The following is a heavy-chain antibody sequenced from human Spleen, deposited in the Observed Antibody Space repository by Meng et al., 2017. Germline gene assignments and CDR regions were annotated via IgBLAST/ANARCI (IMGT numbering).Heavy chain of an antibody. CDR1: GGTFSSYA. J-gene: IGHJ5*02. Sequence: HVEVVKSGAGVKKPGSAVKVSCKACGGTFSSYAISWVRQAPGQGLEWMGGIIPIFGTANYAQKFQGRVTITADKSTSTAYMELSSLRSEDTAVYYCAPYSSGWDPSSPWGPGTLVTVSS. CDR3: APYSSGWDPSSP. D-gene: IGHD6-19*01. CDR2: IIPIFGTA. V-gene: IGHV1-69*06.